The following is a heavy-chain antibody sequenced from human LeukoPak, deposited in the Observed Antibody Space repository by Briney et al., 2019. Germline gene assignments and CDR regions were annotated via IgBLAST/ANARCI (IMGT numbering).Heavy chain of an antibody. J-gene: IGHJ6*03. Sequence: PSETLSLTCTVSGGSISSYYWSWIRQPPGKGLEWIGYIYYSGSTNYNPSLKSRVTISVDTSKNQFSLKLSSVTAADTAVYYCARGVGGPQGYYYYYMDVWGKGTTVTVSS. V-gene: IGHV4-59*08. CDR2: IYYSGST. CDR1: GGSISSYY. CDR3: ARGVGGPQGYYYYYMDV. D-gene: IGHD2-15*01.